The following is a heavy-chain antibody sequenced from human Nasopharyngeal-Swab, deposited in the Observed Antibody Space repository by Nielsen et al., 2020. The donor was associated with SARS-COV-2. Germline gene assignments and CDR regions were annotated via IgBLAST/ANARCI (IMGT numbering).Heavy chain of an antibody. CDR2: ISYEGSNK. CDR3: AKCLAYRYYYYGMGV. V-gene: IGHV3-30-3*02. Sequence: GESLKISCAASGFVFGNYAMQWVRQAPGKGLEWVAVISYEGSNKHYADSVKGRFTISRDNSGDTLYLEMHSLRTDDTAVYYCAKCLAYRYYYYGMGVWGPGTTVTVSS. J-gene: IGHJ6*02. CDR1: GFVFGNYA. D-gene: IGHD2-2*02.